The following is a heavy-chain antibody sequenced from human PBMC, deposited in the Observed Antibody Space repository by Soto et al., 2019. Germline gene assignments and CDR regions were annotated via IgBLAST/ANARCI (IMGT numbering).Heavy chain of an antibody. CDR2: ISSSGSTI. D-gene: IGHD2-2*01. J-gene: IGHJ6*02. V-gene: IGHV3-48*03. CDR1: GFTFSSYE. CDR3: ARDQEPSSTRYYYYGMDV. Sequence: PGGSLRLSCAASGFTFSSYEMNWVRQAPGKGLEWVSYISSSGSTIYYADSVKGRFTISRDNAKNSLYLQMNSLRAEDTAVYYCARDQEPSSTRYYYYGMDVWGQGTTVTVSS.